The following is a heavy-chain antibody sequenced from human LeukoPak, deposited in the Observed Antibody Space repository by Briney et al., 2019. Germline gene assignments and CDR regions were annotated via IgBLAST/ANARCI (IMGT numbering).Heavy chain of an antibody. V-gene: IGHV3-21*01. CDR1: GFTFSSYS. J-gene: IGHJ3*02. CDR3: ARFGFYYESSGYSRPGAFDI. Sequence: PGGSLRLSCAASGFTFSSYSMNWVRQAPGKGLEWVSSISSSSSYIYYADSLKGRFTISRDNAKNSLYLKMNGLRAAHTAVYYCARFGFYYESSGYSRPGAFDIWGQGTMVPVSS. CDR2: ISSSSSYI. D-gene: IGHD3-22*01.